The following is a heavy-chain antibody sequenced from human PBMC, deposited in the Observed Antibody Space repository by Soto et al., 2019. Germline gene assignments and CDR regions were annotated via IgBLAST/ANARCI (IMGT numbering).Heavy chain of an antibody. J-gene: IGHJ5*02. CDR3: ARDKNHGDLDWFDP. V-gene: IGHV1-69*06. CDR1: GGTFSSYA. Sequence: SVKVSCKASGGTFSSYAISWVRQAPGQGLEWMGGIIPIFGTANYAQKFQGRVTITADKSTSTAYMELSSLRSEDTAVYYCARDKNHGDLDWFDPWGQGTLVTVSS. CDR2: IIPIFGTA.